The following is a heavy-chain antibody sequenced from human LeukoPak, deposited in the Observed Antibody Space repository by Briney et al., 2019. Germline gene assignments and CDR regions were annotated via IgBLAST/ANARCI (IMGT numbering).Heavy chain of an antibody. CDR1: GFSLSSYS. CDR3: AKADGRDYFDY. J-gene: IGHJ4*02. V-gene: IGHV3-48*01. Sequence: GGSLRLSCVASGFSLSSYSMNWVRQAPGKGLEWISFIHSSGGIIFYAESVKGRFTISRDNSKNTLYLQMNSLRAEDTAVYYCAKADGRDYFDYWGQGTLVTVSS. D-gene: IGHD1-14*01. CDR2: IHSSGGII.